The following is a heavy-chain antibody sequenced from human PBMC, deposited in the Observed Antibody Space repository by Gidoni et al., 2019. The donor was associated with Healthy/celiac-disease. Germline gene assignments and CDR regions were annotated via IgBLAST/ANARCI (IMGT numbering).Heavy chain of an antibody. J-gene: IGHJ4*02. CDR2: ISWNSCSI. CDR3: AKDMGPSSWGSGWPLDY. V-gene: IGHV3-9*01. D-gene: IGHD6-19*01. CDR1: GFTFDDYA. Sequence: EVQLVESGGGLVQPGRSLRLSCAASGFTFDDYAMHWVRQAPGKGLGWVSCISWNSCSIGYADSLKCRFTISRDNAKNSLYLQMNSLSAEDTALYYCAKDMGPSSWGSGWPLDYWGQGTLVTVSS.